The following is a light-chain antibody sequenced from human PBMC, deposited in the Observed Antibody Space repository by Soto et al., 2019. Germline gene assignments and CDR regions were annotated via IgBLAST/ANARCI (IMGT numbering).Light chain of an antibody. CDR3: QSYDSSLSGSYV. V-gene: IGLV1-40*01. J-gene: IGLJ1*01. Sequence: QSVLTQPPSVSGAPGQRVTISCTGSSSNIGAGYDVHWYQRLPGTAPKVLIYSNNNRPSGVPDRFSGSKSGTSASLAITGLLAEDEDDYYCQSYDSSLSGSYVFGTGTKLTVL. CDR1: SSNIGAGYD. CDR2: SNN.